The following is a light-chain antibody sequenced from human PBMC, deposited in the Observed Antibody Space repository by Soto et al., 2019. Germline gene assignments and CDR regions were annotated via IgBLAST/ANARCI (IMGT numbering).Light chain of an antibody. J-gene: IGKJ5*01. CDR2: GAS. Sequence: EIVMTQSPATLSVSPGERATLPCRASQSVSSNLAWYKKKPGQAPRLLIYGASTRATGIPARFSGSGSGTDFTLTIRSLEPEDFAVDDCQQRHNWITCGQRTRLEIK. V-gene: IGKV3-15*01. CDR1: QSVSSN. CDR3: QQRHNWIT.